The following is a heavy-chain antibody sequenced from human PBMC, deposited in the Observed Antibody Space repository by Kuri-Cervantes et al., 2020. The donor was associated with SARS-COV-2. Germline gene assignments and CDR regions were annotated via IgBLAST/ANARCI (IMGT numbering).Heavy chain of an antibody. D-gene: IGHD1-1*01. V-gene: IGHV3-74*01. CDR1: ALTLSNYA. Sequence: GESLKISCAASALTLSNYATHWVRQAPGKGLVWVSRINPDGSYTNNADSVKGRFTLSRDNAKNMLFLQMNSLRAEDTAVYYCVRDGDHWNFDYWGQGTLVTVSS. CDR3: VRDGDHWNFDY. J-gene: IGHJ4*02. CDR2: INPDGSYT.